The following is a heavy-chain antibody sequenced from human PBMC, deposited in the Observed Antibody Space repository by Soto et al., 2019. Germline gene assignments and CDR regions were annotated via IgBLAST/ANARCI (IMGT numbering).Heavy chain of an antibody. D-gene: IGHD1-26*01. Sequence: EVQLVESGGGLVQPGGSLRLSCAASGFTFSNYEMNWVRQAPGKGLEWIAYISFTYTTSYADSVRGRFTISRDNAKNSLYLHMNSLSDEDTAVYYCVRDRENAGDWFDPWGQGTLVTVSS. CDR2: ISFTYTT. CDR1: GFTFSNYE. J-gene: IGHJ5*02. CDR3: VRDRENAGDWFDP. V-gene: IGHV3-48*03.